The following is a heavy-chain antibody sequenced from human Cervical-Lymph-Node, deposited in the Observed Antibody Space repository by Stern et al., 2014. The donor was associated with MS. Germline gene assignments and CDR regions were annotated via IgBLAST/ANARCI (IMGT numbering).Heavy chain of an antibody. Sequence: VQLVESGAEVRKPGSSVKVSCKGSGFTFSSYAISWVRQAPGQGLEWMGGIIPFFGTANYVQRFLGRVTITADESTTTAYMELSSLRSEDTAVYYCATRDMATVTNYYYGIDVWGQGTTVIVSS. CDR1: GFTFSSYA. CDR3: ATRDMATVTNYYYGIDV. V-gene: IGHV1-69*01. CDR2: IIPFFGTA. D-gene: IGHD5-24*01. J-gene: IGHJ6*02.